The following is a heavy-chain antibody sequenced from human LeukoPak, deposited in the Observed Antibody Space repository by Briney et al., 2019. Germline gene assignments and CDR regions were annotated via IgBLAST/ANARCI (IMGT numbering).Heavy chain of an antibody. CDR1: GGSFSGYY. Sequence: SETLSLTCAVYGGSFSGYYWSWIRQPPGKGLEWIGEINHSGSTNHNPSLKSRVTISVDTSKNQFSLKLSSVTAADTAVYYCARGLGCSSTSCYIPYMDVWGKGTTVTVSS. D-gene: IGHD2-2*02. V-gene: IGHV4-34*01. CDR2: INHSGST. CDR3: ARGLGCSSTSCYIPYMDV. J-gene: IGHJ6*03.